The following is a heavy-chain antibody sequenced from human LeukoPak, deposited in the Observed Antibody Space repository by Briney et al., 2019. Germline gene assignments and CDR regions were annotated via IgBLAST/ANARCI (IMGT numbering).Heavy chain of an antibody. CDR3: ARDLSLRYFDWSNYYYYYMDV. CDR1: GYTFTSYY. J-gene: IGHJ6*03. Sequence: ASVKVSCKASGYTFTSYYMHWVRQAPGQGLEWMGIINPSGGSTSYAQKFQGRVTMTRDTSTSTVYMELSSLRSEDTAVYYCARDLSLRYFDWSNYYYYYMDVWGKGTTVTISS. V-gene: IGHV1-46*01. CDR2: INPSGGST. D-gene: IGHD3-9*01.